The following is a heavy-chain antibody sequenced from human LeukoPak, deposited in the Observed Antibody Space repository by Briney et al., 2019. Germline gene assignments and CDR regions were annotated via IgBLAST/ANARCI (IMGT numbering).Heavy chain of an antibody. J-gene: IGHJ4*02. CDR3: AKRRGSGSYYNIDY. V-gene: IGHV3-23*01. Sequence: GGSLRLSCAASGFTFSGHDVTWVRQAPGKGLEWVSGISGSGVSTYYADSVKGRFTISRDNSKSTLYLQMNSLRADDTAVYYCAKRRGSGSYYNIDYWGQGTLVTVSS. CDR1: GFTFSGHD. CDR2: ISGSGVST. D-gene: IGHD3-10*01.